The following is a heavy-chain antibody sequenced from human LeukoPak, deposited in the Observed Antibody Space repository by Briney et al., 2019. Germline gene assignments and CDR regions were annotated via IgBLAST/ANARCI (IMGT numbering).Heavy chain of an antibody. CDR2: IYPGDSDT. CDR1: GYSFTSYW. Sequence: GESLKISCKDSGYSFTSYWIGWVRQMPGKGLEWMRIIYPGDSDTRYSPSFQGQVTISADKSINTAYLQWSSLKASDTAIYYCARRGEAMDPFDYWGQGTLVTVSS. J-gene: IGHJ4*02. D-gene: IGHD5-18*01. V-gene: IGHV5-51*01. CDR3: ARRGEAMDPFDY.